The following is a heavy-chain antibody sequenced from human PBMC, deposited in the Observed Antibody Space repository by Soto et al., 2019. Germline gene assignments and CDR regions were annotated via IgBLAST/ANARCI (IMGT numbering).Heavy chain of an antibody. CDR2: ISAYNGNT. Sequence: GASVKVSCKASGYTFTSYGISWVRQAPGQGLEWMGWISAYNGNTNYAQKLQGRVTMTTDTSTSTAYMELRSLRSDDTAVYYCARVVTGYSYGQIPYYFDYWGQGTLVTVSS. CDR1: GYTFTSYG. CDR3: ARVVTGYSYGQIPYYFDY. D-gene: IGHD5-18*01. V-gene: IGHV1-18*01. J-gene: IGHJ4*02.